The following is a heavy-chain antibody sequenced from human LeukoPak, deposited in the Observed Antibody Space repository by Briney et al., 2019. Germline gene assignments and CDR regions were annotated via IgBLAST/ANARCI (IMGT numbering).Heavy chain of an antibody. D-gene: IGHD4-17*01. CDR3: AKVGLRLGGDY. CDR2: ISGSGDNT. Sequence: GGSLRLSCAASGFTFSSFAMSWVRQAPGKGLEWVSAISGSGDNTHYADSVKGRFTISRDNSKNTLYLQMNSLRAEDTAVYYCAKVGLRLGGDYWGQGTLVTVSS. J-gene: IGHJ4*02. V-gene: IGHV3-23*01. CDR1: GFTFSSFA.